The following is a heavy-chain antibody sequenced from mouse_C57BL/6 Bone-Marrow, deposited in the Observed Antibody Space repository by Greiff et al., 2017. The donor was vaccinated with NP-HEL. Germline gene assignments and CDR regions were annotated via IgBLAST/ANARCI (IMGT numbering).Heavy chain of an antibody. CDR3: ARLGWAWFAY. D-gene: IGHD4-1*01. CDR1: GFTFSSYA. Sequence: EVKLMESGGGLVKPGGSLKLSCAASGFTFSSYAMSWVRQTPEKRLEWVATISDGGRYTYYPDNVKGRFTISRDNAKNNLYLQMSHLKSEDTAMYYCARLGWAWFAYWGQGTLVTVSA. J-gene: IGHJ3*01. CDR2: ISDGGRYT. V-gene: IGHV5-4*03.